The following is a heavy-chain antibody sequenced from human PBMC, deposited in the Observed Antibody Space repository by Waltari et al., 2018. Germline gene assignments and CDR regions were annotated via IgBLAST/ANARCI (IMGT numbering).Heavy chain of an antibody. CDR3: AREQWLPSHGWFDP. CDR2: IYHSGST. V-gene: IGHV4-4*02. Sequence: QVQLPESCPGLVKPSGTLSLTCAVSGGSFSCSNWWCWVRQHPGKGLEWIGEIYHSGSTNYNPSLKSRVTISVDKSKNQFSLKLGSVTAADTAVYYCAREQWLPSHGWFDPWGQGTLVTVSS. J-gene: IGHJ5*02. CDR1: GGSFSCSNW. D-gene: IGHD6-19*01.